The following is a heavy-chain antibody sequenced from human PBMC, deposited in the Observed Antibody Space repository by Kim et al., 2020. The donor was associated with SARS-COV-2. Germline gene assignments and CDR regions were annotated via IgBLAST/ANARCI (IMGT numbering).Heavy chain of an antibody. J-gene: IGHJ4*02. CDR3: AKAGYYSPNFDY. Sequence: IGYAGSVKGRFTIPRDNAKNSLYLQMNSLRAEDTALYYCAKAGYYSPNFDYWGQGTLVTVSS. CDR2: I. D-gene: IGHD2-15*01. V-gene: IGHV3-9*01.